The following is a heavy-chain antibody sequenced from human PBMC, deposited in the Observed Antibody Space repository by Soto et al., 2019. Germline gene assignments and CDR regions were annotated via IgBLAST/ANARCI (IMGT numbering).Heavy chain of an antibody. CDR1: GGSVNSDARS. CDR3: ARHEAVAGYYYYGMDV. CDR2: IYSGGST. V-gene: IGHV4-39*01. D-gene: IGHD6-19*01. J-gene: IGHJ6*02. Sequence: SDTRSLTATVSGGSVNSDARSLRWIRKTPGKRLEWIGFIYSGGSTYYNPSLKSRVTISVDTSKNQFSLKLSSVTAADTAVYYCARHEAVAGYYYYGMDVWGQGTTVTVSS.